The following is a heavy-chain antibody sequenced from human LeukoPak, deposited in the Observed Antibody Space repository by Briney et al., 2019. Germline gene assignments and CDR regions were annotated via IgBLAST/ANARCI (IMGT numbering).Heavy chain of an antibody. J-gene: IGHJ4*02. CDR1: GGSITSSTYY. CDR2: IYHSGST. CDR3: ARRYSGYDHVDY. V-gene: IGHV4-39*01. D-gene: IGHD5-12*01. Sequence: SETLSLTCTVSGGSITSSTYYWAWIRQPPGKGLEWIGSIYHSGSTYYNPSLKSRVTISADTSKNQFSLKLSSVTAADTAMYYCARRYSGYDHVDYWGQGTLITVSS.